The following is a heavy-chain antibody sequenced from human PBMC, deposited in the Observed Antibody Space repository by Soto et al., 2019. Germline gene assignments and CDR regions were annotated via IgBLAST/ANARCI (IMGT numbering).Heavy chain of an antibody. V-gene: IGHV3-74*01. CDR3: ARGDCVGGPCYSLAGCFYYYMDV. D-gene: IGHD2-15*01. J-gene: IGHJ6*03. CDR2: INSDGSVS. Sequence: EVQLVESGGGLVQPGGSLRLSCAASGFTFSNYWMYWVRQAPGKGLVWVSRINSDGSVSSYADSVKGRLTISRDNVKNTLYLQMDGLRAEDTAVYYCARGDCVGGPCYSLAGCFYYYMDVWGKGTTVTVFS. CDR1: GFTFSNYW.